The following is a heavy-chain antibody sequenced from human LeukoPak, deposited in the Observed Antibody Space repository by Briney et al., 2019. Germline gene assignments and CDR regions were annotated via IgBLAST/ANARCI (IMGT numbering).Heavy chain of an antibody. Sequence: GGSLRLSCAASGFTFDDYAMHWVRQAPGKGLEWVSGISWNSGSIGYADSVKGRFTISRDNAKNSLYLQMNSLRAEDTALYYCAKDAFWSALYYFDYWGQGTLVTVSS. CDR1: GFTFDDYA. D-gene: IGHD3-3*01. CDR2: ISWNSGSI. CDR3: AKDAFWSALYYFDY. J-gene: IGHJ4*02. V-gene: IGHV3-9*01.